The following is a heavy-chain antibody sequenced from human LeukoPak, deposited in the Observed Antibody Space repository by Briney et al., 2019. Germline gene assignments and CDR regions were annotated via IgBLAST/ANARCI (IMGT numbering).Heavy chain of an antibody. V-gene: IGHV3-53*01. CDR3: VRNSGELGA. Sequence: GSLRLSCAASGFTASNNYMSWVRRAAGKGLEWVALIYSGGSTYYADSVKGRFTISRDNSKNTLHLQMNSLRAEDTAVYYCVRNSGELGAWGQGTLVTVSS. CDR1: GFTASNNY. J-gene: IGHJ5*02. D-gene: IGHD2-21*01. CDR2: IYSGGST.